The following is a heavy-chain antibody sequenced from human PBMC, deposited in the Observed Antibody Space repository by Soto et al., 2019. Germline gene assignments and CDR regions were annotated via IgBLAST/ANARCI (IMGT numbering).Heavy chain of an antibody. V-gene: IGHV3-23*01. CDR1: GFTFSSYA. D-gene: IGHD5-18*01. CDR3: AKDIPSFCFPRGYSYGEEFDY. J-gene: IGHJ4*02. Sequence: PGGSLRLSCAASGFTFSSYAMSWVRQAPGKGLEWVSAISGSGGSTYYADSVKGRFTISRDNSKNTLYLQMNSLRAEDTAVYYCAKDIPSFCFPRGYSYGEEFDYWGQGTLVTVSS. CDR2: ISGSGGST.